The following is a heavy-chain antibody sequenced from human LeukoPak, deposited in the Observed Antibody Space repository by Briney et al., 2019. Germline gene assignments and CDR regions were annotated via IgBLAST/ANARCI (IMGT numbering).Heavy chain of an antibody. CDR1: GFTFSSYA. D-gene: IGHD3-9*01. CDR3: ARELYDILTGSSLAIDY. J-gene: IGHJ4*02. Sequence: GGSLRLSCAASGFTFSSYAMHWVRQAPGKGLEWVAVISYDGSNKYYADSVKGRFTTSRDNSKNTLYLQMNSLRAEDTAVYYCARELYDILTGSSLAIDYWGREPWSPSPQ. CDR2: ISYDGSNK. V-gene: IGHV3-30*04.